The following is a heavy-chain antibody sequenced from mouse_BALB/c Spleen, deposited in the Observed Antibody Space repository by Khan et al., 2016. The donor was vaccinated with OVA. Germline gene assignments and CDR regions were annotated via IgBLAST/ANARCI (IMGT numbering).Heavy chain of an antibody. CDR1: GYIFTNYI. Sequence: VQLQQSGPELVKPGTSVKMSCKASGYIFTNYIIHWVKQKPGQGLEWIGYINPYNGATNYNEKFKGKATLTSDKSSDTAYMELGSLTSEDSAVYSCARGNWQSYYFDYWGQGATLPVSS. CDR2: INPYNGAT. V-gene: IGHV1S136*01. J-gene: IGHJ2*01. CDR3: ARGNWQSYYFDY. D-gene: IGHD4-1*01.